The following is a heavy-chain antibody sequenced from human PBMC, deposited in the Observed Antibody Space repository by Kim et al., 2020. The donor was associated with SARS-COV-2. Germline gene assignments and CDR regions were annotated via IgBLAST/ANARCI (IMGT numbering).Heavy chain of an antibody. D-gene: IGHD6-13*01. CDR3: ARMGQLVPTNDAFDI. V-gene: IGHV5-51*01. Sequence: PSFQGQVTVSADKSISTAYLQWSSLKASDTAMYYCARMGQLVPTNDAFDIWGQGTMVTVSS. J-gene: IGHJ3*02.